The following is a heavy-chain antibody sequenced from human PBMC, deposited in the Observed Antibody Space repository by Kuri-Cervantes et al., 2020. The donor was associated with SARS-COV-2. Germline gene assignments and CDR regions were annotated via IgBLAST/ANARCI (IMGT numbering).Heavy chain of an antibody. D-gene: IGHD3-9*01. CDR2: IKQDGSEK. J-gene: IGHJ3*02. CDR1: GFTFSSHW. Sequence: GESLKISCAASGFTFSSHWMSWVRQAPGKGLEWVANIKQDGSEKYYVDSVKGRFTISRDNAKNSLYLQMNSLRAEDTAVYYCARDALYYDILTGLSSNAFDIWGQGTMVTVSS. V-gene: IGHV3-7*01. CDR3: ARDALYYDILTGLSSNAFDI.